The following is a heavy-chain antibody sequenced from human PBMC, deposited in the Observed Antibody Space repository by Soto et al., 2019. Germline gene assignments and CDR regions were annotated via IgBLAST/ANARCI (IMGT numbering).Heavy chain of an antibody. CDR3: ARAFEQLGAPFPYYGMDV. CDR1: GGTFSSYA. D-gene: IGHD6-6*01. J-gene: IGHJ6*02. Sequence: QVQLVQSGAEVKKPGSSVKVSCKASGGTFSSYAIGWVRQAPGQGLEWMGGIIPIFGTANYAQKFQGRVTITADESTSTAYMELSSLRSEDTAVYYCARAFEQLGAPFPYYGMDVWGQGTTVTVSS. V-gene: IGHV1-69*01. CDR2: IIPIFGTA.